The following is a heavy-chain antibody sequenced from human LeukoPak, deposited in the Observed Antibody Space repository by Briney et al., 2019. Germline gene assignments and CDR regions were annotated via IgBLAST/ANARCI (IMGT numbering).Heavy chain of an antibody. CDR1: GGSISSYY. D-gene: IGHD3-16*01. CDR2: LYYSGST. CDR3: ARGGEEAAPYYLDY. V-gene: IGHV4-59*12. J-gene: IGHJ4*02. Sequence: PSETLSPTCTVTGGSISSYYWSWIRQPPGKGLEWIGDLYYSGSTTYNPSLKSRVTMSVDTSKNQFSLKLSSVTAADTAVYYCARGGEEAAPYYLDYWGQGTLVTVSS.